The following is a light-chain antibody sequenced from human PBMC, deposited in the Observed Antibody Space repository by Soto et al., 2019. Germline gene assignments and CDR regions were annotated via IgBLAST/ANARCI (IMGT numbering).Light chain of an antibody. CDR1: QSISSW. Sequence: IQMTQSPSTLSASVGDRVTITCRASQSISSWLAWYQPKPGKAPKLLIYDASSLDSGVPSRFSGSGSGTEFTLTISSLQPDAFSTYYFQQYNSYSWTFGPGTKVEIK. CDR2: DAS. J-gene: IGKJ1*01. CDR3: QQYNSYSWT. V-gene: IGKV1-5*01.